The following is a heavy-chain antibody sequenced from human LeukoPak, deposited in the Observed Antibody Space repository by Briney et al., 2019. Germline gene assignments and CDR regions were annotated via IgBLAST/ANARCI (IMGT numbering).Heavy chain of an antibody. Sequence: PGGSPRLSCAASGFTFSTYAMSWVRQAPGKGLEWVSSISGSGDSTYYADSVKGRFTISRDNSKSTLYLQMTSLRAEDTAVYYCAKRETMVRGVIGFDYWGQGTLVTVSS. CDR1: GFTFSTYA. V-gene: IGHV3-23*01. J-gene: IGHJ4*02. CDR3: AKRETMVRGVIGFDY. D-gene: IGHD3-10*01. CDR2: ISGSGDST.